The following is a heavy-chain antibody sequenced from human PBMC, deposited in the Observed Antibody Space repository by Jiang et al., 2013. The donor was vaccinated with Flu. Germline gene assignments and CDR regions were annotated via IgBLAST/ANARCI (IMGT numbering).Heavy chain of an antibody. V-gene: IGHV2-70*04. Sequence: KPTQTLTLTCTFSGFSLXTPSRMRVSWIRQPPGKALEWLARIDWDDEKFYSASLKTRLTISKDTSKNQVVLTMTNMDHVDTATYYCARIGRDGYSTYFDYWGQGTLVTVSS. D-gene: IGHD5-24*01. CDR1: GFSLXTPSRMR. CDR2: IDWDDEK. CDR3: ARIGRDGYSTYFDY. J-gene: IGHJ4*02.